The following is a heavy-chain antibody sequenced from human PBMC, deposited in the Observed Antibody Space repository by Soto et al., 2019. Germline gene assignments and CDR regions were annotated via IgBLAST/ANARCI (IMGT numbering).Heavy chain of an antibody. J-gene: IGHJ2*01. CDR1: GFTFSSFG. CDR3: ARDYDILTGYLNWYFDL. V-gene: IGHV3-33*01. D-gene: IGHD3-9*01. CDR2: IWYDGSNK. Sequence: QVQLVESGGGVVQPGRSLRLSCAASGFTFSSFGMHWVRQAPGKGLEWLAVIWYDGSNKYYADSVKGRFTISRDNSKNALYLQMNSLRAEDTAVYYCARDYDILTGYLNWYFDLWGRGTLVTVSS.